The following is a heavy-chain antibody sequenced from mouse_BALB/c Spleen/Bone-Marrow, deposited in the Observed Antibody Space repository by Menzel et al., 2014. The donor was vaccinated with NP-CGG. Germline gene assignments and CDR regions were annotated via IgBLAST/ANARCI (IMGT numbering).Heavy chain of an antibody. J-gene: IGHJ3*01. CDR3: ASFYGRFAY. V-gene: IGHV1-9*01. D-gene: IGHD1-1*02. CDR2: ILPGSGST. Sequence: QVQLKQSGAELMKPGASVKISCKATGYTFSSYWIEWVKQRPGHGLEWIGEILPGSGSTNYNEKFKGKATLTADTSSNTACMQLSSLTSEDSAVYYCASFYGRFAYWGQGTLVTVSA. CDR1: GYTFSSYW.